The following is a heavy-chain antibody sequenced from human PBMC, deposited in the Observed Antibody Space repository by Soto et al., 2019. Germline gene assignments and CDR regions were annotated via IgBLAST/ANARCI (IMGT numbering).Heavy chain of an antibody. CDR2: IVPITGMT. J-gene: IGHJ4*02. CDR3: SRGVASLVDS. D-gene: IGHD2-15*01. CDR1: GGTFSSYT. Sequence: QVQLVQSGAEVKKPGSSVRVSCTPSGGTFSSYTISWVRQAPGQGLEWMGRIVPITGMTRYAQKFPGRLTITAVTATTPAYLELSSLTSADSAVYFCSRGVASLVDSWGQGTQVTVSS. V-gene: IGHV1-69*02.